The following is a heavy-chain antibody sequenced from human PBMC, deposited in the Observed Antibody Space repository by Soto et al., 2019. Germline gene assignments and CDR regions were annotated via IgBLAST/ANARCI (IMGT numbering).Heavy chain of an antibody. CDR1: GFSFSDSG. CDR3: TRLHFIVQPGINY. D-gene: IGHD2-2*01. CDR2: IRTKSNSYAT. Sequence: GGSLRLSCAAYGFSFSDSGIHWVRQASGKGLEWVGRIRTKSNSYATAYAASVKGRFTISRDDSKNTAYLQMNSLKTEDTAVYYCTRLHFIVQPGINYWGQGTLVTVSS. J-gene: IGHJ4*02. V-gene: IGHV3-73*01.